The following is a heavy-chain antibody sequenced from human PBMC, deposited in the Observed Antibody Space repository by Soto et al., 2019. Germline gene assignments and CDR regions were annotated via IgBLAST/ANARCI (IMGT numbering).Heavy chain of an antibody. V-gene: IGHV3-33*01. J-gene: IGHJ4*02. Sequence: GGSLRLSCAASGFTFSSYGMHWVRQAPGKGLEWVAVIWYDGSNKYYADSVKGRFTISRDNSKNTLYLQMNSLRAEDTAVYYCARDQGGPNYYFDYWGQGTLVTVSS. CDR2: IWYDGSNK. CDR3: ARDQGGPNYYFDY. D-gene: IGHD1-1*01. CDR1: GFTFSSYG.